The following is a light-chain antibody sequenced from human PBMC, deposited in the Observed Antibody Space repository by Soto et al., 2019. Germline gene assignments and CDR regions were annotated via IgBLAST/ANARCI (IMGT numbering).Light chain of an antibody. J-gene: IGKJ1*01. CDR3: QQYNSRT. CDR1: QSISSW. CDR2: DAS. Sequence: DIQMTQSPSTLSASVGDRVTITCRASQSISSWLAWYQQKPGKAPKLLIYDASSLESGVPSRFSGSGSGTECTLTISSLQPDEFAIYYCQQYNSRTCGQGTKVEIK. V-gene: IGKV1-5*01.